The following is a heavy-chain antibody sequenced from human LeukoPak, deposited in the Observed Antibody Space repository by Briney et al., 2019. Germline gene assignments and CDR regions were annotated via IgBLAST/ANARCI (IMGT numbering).Heavy chain of an antibody. Sequence: PGGSLRLSCAASGFTFSTYGMHWIRQAPGKGLEWVAVIWNDGSKKYYADSVKGRFTISRDNYKNVLYLQMNTLRVDDTAVYYCAKDRNIVIIPAAIEGFDHWGLGTQVTVSS. J-gene: IGHJ4*02. D-gene: IGHD2-2*01. CDR2: IWNDGSKK. CDR3: AKDRNIVIIPAAIEGFDH. CDR1: GFTFSTYG. V-gene: IGHV3-33*06.